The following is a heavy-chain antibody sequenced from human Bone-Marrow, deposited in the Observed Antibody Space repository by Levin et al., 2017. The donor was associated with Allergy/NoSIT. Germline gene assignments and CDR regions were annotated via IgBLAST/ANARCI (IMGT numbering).Heavy chain of an antibody. J-gene: IGHJ4*02. V-gene: IGHV3-23*01. CDR2: IGGSGGST. Sequence: GGSLRLSCAASGFTFRNYAMSWVRRAPGKGLEWVSSIGGSGGSTYYADSVKGRFTISRDNSKTTLYLQMNSLRTEDTAVYYCAKGGNCSGGACYFGIDYWGLGTLLTVSS. D-gene: IGHD2-15*01. CDR3: AKGGNCSGGACYFGIDY. CDR1: GFTFRNYA.